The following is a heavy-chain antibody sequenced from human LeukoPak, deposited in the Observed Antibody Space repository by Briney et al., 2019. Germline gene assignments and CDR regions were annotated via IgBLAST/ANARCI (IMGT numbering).Heavy chain of an antibody. Sequence: ASVKVSCKASGYTFTGYYMHWVRQAPGQGLEWMGWINPNSGGTNYAQKFQGRVTMTRDTSISTAYMELSRLRSDDTAVYYRARGLYCGGDCHPPHIIWGQGTMVTVSS. CDR1: GYTFTGYY. J-gene: IGHJ3*02. CDR2: INPNSGGT. CDR3: ARGLYCGGDCHPPHII. D-gene: IGHD2-21*02. V-gene: IGHV1-2*02.